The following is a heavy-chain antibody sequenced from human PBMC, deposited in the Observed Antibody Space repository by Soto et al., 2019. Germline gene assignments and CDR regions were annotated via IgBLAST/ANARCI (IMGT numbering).Heavy chain of an antibody. CDR1: GFTFSSYG. CDR2: ISYDGSNK. D-gene: IGHD6-19*01. V-gene: IGHV3-30*18. CDR3: AKDTRGYSSGYLDY. J-gene: IGHJ4*02. Sequence: QVQLVESGGGVVQPGRSLRLSCAASGFTFSSYGMHWVRQAPGKGLEWVAVISYDGSNKYYADSVKGRFTISRDKSKNTLYLQMNSLRAEDTAVYYCAKDTRGYSSGYLDYWGQGTLVTVSS.